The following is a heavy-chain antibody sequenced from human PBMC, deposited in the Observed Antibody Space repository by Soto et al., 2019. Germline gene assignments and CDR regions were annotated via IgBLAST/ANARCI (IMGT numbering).Heavy chain of an antibody. CDR3: ARVLRDYYDSSGLFDY. Sequence: QLQLQESGSGLVKPSQTLSLTCAVSGGSISSGGYSWSWIRQPPGKGLEWIGYIYHSGSTYYNPYLKSRVTISVDRSKNQFSLKLSSVTAADTAVYYCARVLRDYYDSSGLFDYWGQGTLVTVSS. V-gene: IGHV4-30-2*01. CDR2: IYHSGST. D-gene: IGHD3-22*01. J-gene: IGHJ4*02. CDR1: GGSISSGGYS.